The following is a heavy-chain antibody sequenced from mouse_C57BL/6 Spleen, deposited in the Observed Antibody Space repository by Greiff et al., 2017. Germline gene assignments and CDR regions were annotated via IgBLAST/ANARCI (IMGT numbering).Heavy chain of an antibody. CDR3: AMPFGYSNYGFAY. J-gene: IGHJ3*01. CDR2: ISSGSSTI. CDR1: GFTFSDYG. Sequence: EVHLVESGGGLVKPGGSLKLSCAASGFTFSDYGMHWVRQAPEKGLEWVAYISSGSSTIYYADTVKGRFTISRDNAKNTLFLQMTSLRSEDTAMYYCAMPFGYSNYGFAYWGQGTLVTVSA. D-gene: IGHD2-5*01. V-gene: IGHV5-17*01.